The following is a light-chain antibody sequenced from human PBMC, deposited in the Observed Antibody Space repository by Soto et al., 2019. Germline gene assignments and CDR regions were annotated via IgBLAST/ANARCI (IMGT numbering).Light chain of an antibody. V-gene: IGKV3-20*01. J-gene: IGKJ1*01. CDR1: QSVSSSY. CDR3: QHYGRSPTWT. Sequence: ELVLTQSPGTLSLSPGERATLSCRASQSVSSSYLAWYQQKPGQAPRLLIYAASSRATGIPDRFSGSGSGTDFTLTISRLEPEDFAVYYCQHYGRSPTWTFGQGTKVDIK. CDR2: AAS.